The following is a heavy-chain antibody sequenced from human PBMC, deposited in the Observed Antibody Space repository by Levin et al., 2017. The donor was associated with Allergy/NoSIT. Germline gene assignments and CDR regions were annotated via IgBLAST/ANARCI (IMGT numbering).Heavy chain of an antibody. J-gene: IGHJ3*02. CDR1: GFSLSTSGMS. CDR3: ARMVRGVIPAFDI. CDR2: IDWDDDK. Sequence: VSGPTLVKPTQTLTLTCTPSGFSLSTSGMSVGWIRQPPGKALEWLALIDWDDDKYYSTSLKTRLTISKDTSKNQVVLIMTNMDPVDTATYYCARMVRGVIPAFDIWGQGTTVTVSS. V-gene: IGHV2-70*01. D-gene: IGHD3-10*01.